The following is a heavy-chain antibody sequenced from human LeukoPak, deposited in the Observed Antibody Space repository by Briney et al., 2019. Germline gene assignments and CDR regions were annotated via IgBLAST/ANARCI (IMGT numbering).Heavy chain of an antibody. CDR3: ARGRGSSWYYYYYYYMDV. J-gene: IGHJ6*03. CDR1: GGSFSGYY. V-gene: IGHV4-34*01. CDR2: INHSGST. Sequence: SETLSLTCAVYGGSFSGYYWSWIRQPPGKGLEWIGEINHSGSTNYNPSLKSRVAISVDTSKNQFSLKLSSVTAADTAVYYCARGRGSSWYYYYYYYMDVWGKGTTVTVSS. D-gene: IGHD6-13*01.